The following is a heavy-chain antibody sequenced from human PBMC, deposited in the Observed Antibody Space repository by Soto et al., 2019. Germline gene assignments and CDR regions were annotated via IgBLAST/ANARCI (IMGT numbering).Heavy chain of an antibody. CDR3: ARRGYGPGFPYYYGMDV. CDR1: GGSISSGGYS. CDR2: IYHSGST. D-gene: IGHD3-10*01. Sequence: KPSETLSLTCAVSGGSISSGGYSWSWIRQPPGKGLEWIGYIYHSGSTYYNPSLKSRVTISVDRSKNRFSLKLSSVTAADTAVYYCARRGYGPGFPYYYGMDVWGQGTTVTVS. V-gene: IGHV4-30-2*01. J-gene: IGHJ6*02.